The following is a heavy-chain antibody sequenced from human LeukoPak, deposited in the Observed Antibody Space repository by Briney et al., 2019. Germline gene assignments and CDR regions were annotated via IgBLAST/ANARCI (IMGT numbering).Heavy chain of an antibody. J-gene: IGHJ4*02. CDR3: ARDQIEPGVILDY. Sequence: GGSLRLSCAVSGFTFSSHWVIWVRQAPGKGLESGANINQDGNEEYYVDSVKCRFTISRDKDKNTLYLQMNSLRAEDTAVYYCARDQIEPGVILDYWGQGNLVTVSS. CDR2: INQDGNEE. V-gene: IGHV3-7*05. CDR1: GFTFSSHW. D-gene: IGHD1-14*01.